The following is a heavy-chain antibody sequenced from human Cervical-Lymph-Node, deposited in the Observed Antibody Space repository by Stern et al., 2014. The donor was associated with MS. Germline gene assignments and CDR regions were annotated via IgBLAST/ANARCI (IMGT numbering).Heavy chain of an antibody. V-gene: IGHV4-61*02. CDR3: VRDVRSMYDWDYFWFDP. J-gene: IGHJ5*02. Sequence: VQLVESGPGLVKPSQTLSLSCAVSGDSISGSSDYWSWIRQPAGRGLEWIGRIYPSGSTSYNPSLRSPVTISVDTSKNQLSPQLSSVTAADTAVYYCVRDVRSMYDWDYFWFDPWGQGTLVTVSS. CDR2: IYPSGST. D-gene: IGHD1-7*01. CDR1: GDSISGSSDY.